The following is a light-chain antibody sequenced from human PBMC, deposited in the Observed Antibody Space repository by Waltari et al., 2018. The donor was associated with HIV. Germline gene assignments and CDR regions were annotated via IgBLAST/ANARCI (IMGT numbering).Light chain of an antibody. Sequence: DIQLTQSPSFLSAAVGDRVTISCRASQDIRRNLVWYQQKQGKAPKVLIYGASTLQSGVPSRFSVSGSGTEFTLTISNLQPEDSASFYCQQVNSYAFTFGQGTRLQIK. V-gene: IGKV1-9*01. CDR1: QDIRRN. CDR2: GAS. CDR3: QQVNSYAFT. J-gene: IGKJ5*01.